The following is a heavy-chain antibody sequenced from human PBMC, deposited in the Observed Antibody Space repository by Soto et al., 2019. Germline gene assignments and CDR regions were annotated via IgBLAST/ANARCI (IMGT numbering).Heavy chain of an antibody. Sequence: GGSLRLSCAVSGFSVSSSHMNWVRQAPGKGLVWVSRINSDGSSAIYADSVRGRFTISRDNAKSTLYLQMNSLRVEDTAVYYCAQRAGYSSVWGQGTLVTVS. CDR2: INSDGSSA. J-gene: IGHJ4*02. V-gene: IGHV3-74*01. CDR3: AQRAGYSSV. D-gene: IGHD6-19*01. CDR1: GFSVSSSH.